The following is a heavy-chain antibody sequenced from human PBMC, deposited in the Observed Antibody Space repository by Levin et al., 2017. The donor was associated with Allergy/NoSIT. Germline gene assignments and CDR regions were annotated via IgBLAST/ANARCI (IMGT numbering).Heavy chain of an antibody. CDR3: ARGGVTSGTYYNHHGLDV. D-gene: IGHD3-10*01. CDR2: TYSGGST. CDR1: GFTVSSNY. V-gene: IGHV3-53*01. Sequence: GESLKISCAASGFTVSSNYMTWVRQAPGKGLEWVAVTYSGGSTYYADSVKGRFSISRDNSKNTLYLQMSSLRAEDAAVYYCARGGVTSGTYYNHHGLDVWGRGTTVTVSS. J-gene: IGHJ6*02.